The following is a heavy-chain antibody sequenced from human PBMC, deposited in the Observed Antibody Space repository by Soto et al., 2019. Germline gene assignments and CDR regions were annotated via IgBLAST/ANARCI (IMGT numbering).Heavy chain of an antibody. CDR2: ISGSGGST. J-gene: IGHJ4*02. CDR3: AKLEQWLRRIHPYYFDY. D-gene: IGHD6-19*01. CDR1: GFTFSSYA. V-gene: IGHV3-23*01. Sequence: GSLRLSCAASGFTFSSYAMSWVRQAPGKGLEWVSAISGSGGSTYYADSVKGRFTISRDNSKNTLYLQMNSLRAEDTAVYYCAKLEQWLRRIHPYYFDYWGQGTLVTVSS.